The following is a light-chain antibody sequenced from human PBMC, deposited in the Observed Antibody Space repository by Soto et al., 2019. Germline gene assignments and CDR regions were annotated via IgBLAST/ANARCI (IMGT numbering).Light chain of an antibody. J-gene: IGLJ3*02. Sequence: QSALTQPASVSGSPGPSITISCTGTSSDVGGYNYVSWYQQHPGKAPKLMIYEVSNRPSGVSNRVSGSKSGNTASLTISGLQAEDDADYYCSSYTSSSTMFGGGTKLTVL. CDR3: SSYTSSSTM. V-gene: IGLV2-14*01. CDR1: SSDVGGYNY. CDR2: EVS.